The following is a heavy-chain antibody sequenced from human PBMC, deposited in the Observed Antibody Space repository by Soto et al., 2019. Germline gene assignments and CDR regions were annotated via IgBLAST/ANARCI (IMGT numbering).Heavy chain of an antibody. CDR1: GYTFTGYY. CDR3: ARDAGLTIFRVPHNGHGLDV. J-gene: IGHJ6*02. V-gene: IGHV1-2*02. CDR2: INPNSGGT. Sequence: ASVKVSCKASGYTFTGYYMHWVRQAPGQGLEWMGWINPNSGGTNYAQKFQGRDTMTRDTSISTAYMELSRLRSDDTAVYYCARDAGLTIFRVPHNGHGLDVWGQGTTVTVSS. D-gene: IGHD3-3*01.